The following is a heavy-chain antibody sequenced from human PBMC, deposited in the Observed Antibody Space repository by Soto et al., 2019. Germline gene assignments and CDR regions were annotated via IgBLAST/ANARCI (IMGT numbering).Heavy chain of an antibody. CDR3: AREGSVVVPAAMAFDY. CDR1: GGTFSSYA. CDR2: IIPIFGTA. V-gene: IGHV1-69*06. J-gene: IGHJ4*02. D-gene: IGHD2-2*01. Sequence: SVKVSCKASGGTFSSYAISWVRQAPGQGLEWMGGIIPIFGTANYAQKFQGRVAITADKSTSTAYMELSSLRSEDTAVYYCAREGSVVVPAAMAFDYWGQGTLVTVSS.